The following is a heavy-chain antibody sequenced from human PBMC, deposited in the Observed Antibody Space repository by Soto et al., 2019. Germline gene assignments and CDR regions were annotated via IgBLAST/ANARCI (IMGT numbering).Heavy chain of an antibody. V-gene: IGHV3-11*01. D-gene: IGHD1-7*01. CDR3: ARHGGTFDP. CDR2: ITTGGTAM. Sequence: QMQLVESGGGLVKPGGSLRLSCAASGFIVSDYDMTWIRQAPGKGLEWVSCITTGGTAMYSTDSMKGRITISRDNAKNSVYLQMNNLRDEDTAIYYCARHGGTFDPWGQGTLVSVSS. CDR1: GFIVSDYD. J-gene: IGHJ5*02.